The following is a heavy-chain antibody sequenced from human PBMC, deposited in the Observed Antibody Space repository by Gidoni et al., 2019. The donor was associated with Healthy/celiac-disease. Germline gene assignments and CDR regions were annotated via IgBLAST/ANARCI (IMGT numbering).Heavy chain of an antibody. J-gene: IGHJ4*02. D-gene: IGHD6-19*01. CDR1: GFTFSSYW. CDR3: ARHSSGWYGSALDY. Sequence: EVQLVESGGGLVQPGGSLRLSCAASGFTFSSYWMSWVRQAPGKGLEWVANIKQDGSEKYYVDSVKGRFTISRDNAKNSLYLQMNSLRAEDTAVYYCARHSSGWYGSALDYWGQGTLVTVPS. V-gene: IGHV3-7*01. CDR2: IKQDGSEK.